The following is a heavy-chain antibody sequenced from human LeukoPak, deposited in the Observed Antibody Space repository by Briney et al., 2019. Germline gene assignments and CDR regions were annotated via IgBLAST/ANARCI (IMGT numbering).Heavy chain of an antibody. Sequence: GGSLRLSCAASGFTFSSYSMNWVRQAPGKGLEWVSYISSSSSTIYYADSVKGRFTISRDNARNSLYLQMNSLRAEDTAVYYCARDNYDSSGPYYFDYWGQGTLVTVSS. D-gene: IGHD3-22*01. J-gene: IGHJ4*02. CDR1: GFTFSSYS. CDR3: ARDNYDSSGPYYFDY. CDR2: ISSSSSTI. V-gene: IGHV3-48*04.